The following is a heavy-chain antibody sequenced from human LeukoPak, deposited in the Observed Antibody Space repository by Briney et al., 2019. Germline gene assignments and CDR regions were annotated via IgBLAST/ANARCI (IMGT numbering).Heavy chain of an antibody. CDR2: IRYDGSNK. J-gene: IGHJ6*03. V-gene: IGHV3-30*02. Sequence: QPGGSLRLSCAASGFTFSSYAMSWVRQAPGKGLEWVAFIRYDGSNKYYADSVKGRFTISRDNSKNTLYLQMNSLRAEDTAVYYCAKDWKRAAALGGPYYYYYMDVWGKGTTVTISS. CDR1: GFTFSSYA. CDR3: AKDWKRAAALGGPYYYYYMDV. D-gene: IGHD6-13*01.